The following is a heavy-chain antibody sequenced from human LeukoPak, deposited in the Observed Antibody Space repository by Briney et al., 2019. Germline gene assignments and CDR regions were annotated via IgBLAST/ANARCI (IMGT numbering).Heavy chain of an antibody. CDR2: IYYSGST. D-gene: IGHD3-10*01. CDR1: GGSINSYY. J-gene: IGHJ4*02. Sequence: SETLSLTCNVSGGSINSYYWSWIRQPPGKGLEWIGYIYYSGSTSYDPSLNSRVTISVDTSKSQFSLKLTSVTAADTAVCYCARHSSYGHFDYWGQGTLVTVSS. V-gene: IGHV4-59*08. CDR3: ARHSSYGHFDY.